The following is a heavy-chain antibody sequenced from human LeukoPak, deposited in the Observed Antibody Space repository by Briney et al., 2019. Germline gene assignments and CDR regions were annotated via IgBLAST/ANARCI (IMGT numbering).Heavy chain of an antibody. CDR1: GFTVSSNY. CDR3: ARVGGMATITGDYFDY. J-gene: IGHJ4*02. V-gene: IGHV3-53*04. Sequence: GGSLRLSCAASGFTVSSNYMSWVRQAPGKGLEWVSVIYSGGSTYYADSVKGRFTISRHNSKNTLYLQMNSLGAEDTAVYYCARVGGMATITGDYFDYWGQGTLVTVSS. D-gene: IGHD5-24*01. CDR2: IYSGGST.